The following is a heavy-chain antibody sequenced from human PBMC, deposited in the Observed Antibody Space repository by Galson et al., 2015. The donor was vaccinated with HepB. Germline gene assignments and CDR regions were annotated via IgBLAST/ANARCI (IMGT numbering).Heavy chain of an antibody. CDR2: ISVDNGNT. CDR1: GYTFTTYG. Sequence: SVKVSCKASGYTFTTYGITWVRQAPGQGLEWMGWISVDNGNTKYAQRVQGRVTMTTDTSTSTAYMGLRNLRSDDTAVYYCARGDCGSSSCYTPLEDWGQGTLVTVSS. V-gene: IGHV1-18*04. D-gene: IGHD2-2*02. CDR3: ARGDCGSSSCYTPLED. J-gene: IGHJ4*02.